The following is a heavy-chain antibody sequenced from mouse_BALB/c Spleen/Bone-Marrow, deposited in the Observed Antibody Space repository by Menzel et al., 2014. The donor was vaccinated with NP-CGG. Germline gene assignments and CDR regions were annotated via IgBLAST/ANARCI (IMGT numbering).Heavy chain of an antibody. D-gene: IGHD1-1*01. CDR1: GYVFSSYW. CDR3: ARSGYGSNYDY. CDR2: IYPGDGDT. J-gene: IGHJ2*01. Sequence: VKLMESGAELVRPGSSVKISCKASGYVFSSYWMIWVRQRPGQGLEWIGQIYPGDGDTNYNGKFKGKATLTADKSSSTAYMQLSSLTSEDSAVYICARSGYGSNYDYWGQGTTLTVSS. V-gene: IGHV1-80*01.